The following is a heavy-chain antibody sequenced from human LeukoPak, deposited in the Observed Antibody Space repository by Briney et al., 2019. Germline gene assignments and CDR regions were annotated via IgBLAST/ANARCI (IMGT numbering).Heavy chain of an antibody. Sequence: PGRSLRLSCAASGFTFSGYWMSWVRQAPGKGLEWVANIKQDGSEKYYVDSVKGRFTLSRDNAKNSLSLQMNSLRVEDTAVYYCTTDRPNTYDSSGYYYVLYFDYWGQGTLVTVSS. J-gene: IGHJ4*02. V-gene: IGHV3-7*01. D-gene: IGHD3-22*01. CDR3: TTDRPNTYDSSGYYYVLYFDY. CDR2: IKQDGSEK. CDR1: GFTFSGYW.